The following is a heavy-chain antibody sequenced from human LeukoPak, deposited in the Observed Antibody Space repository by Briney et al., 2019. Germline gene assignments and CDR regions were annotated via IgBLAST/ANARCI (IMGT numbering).Heavy chain of an antibody. V-gene: IGHV3-23*01. CDR3: AKVLLAATHYYYYGMDV. Sequence: GGSLRLSCAASGFTFSSYAMNWVRQAPGKGLEWVSGISGNGLSTYHADSVKGRFTISRDNFKNTLYLQMNSLRAEDTAVYYCAKVLLAATHYYYYGMDVWGQGTTVTASS. CDR2: ISGNGLST. J-gene: IGHJ6*02. CDR1: GFTFSSYA. D-gene: IGHD2-15*01.